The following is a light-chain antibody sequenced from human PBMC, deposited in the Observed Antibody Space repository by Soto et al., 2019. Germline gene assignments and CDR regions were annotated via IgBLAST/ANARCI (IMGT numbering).Light chain of an antibody. CDR1: NNDVGAFHL. CDR3: CSYAGSGNYWI. Sequence: QSALTQPASVSGSPGQSITISCTGTNNDVGAFHLVSWYQQHPVKAPKLIIFGVTERPSGVSNRFSGSKSANTASLTISGLQAEDEGDYYCCSYAGSGNYWIFGGGTKVTVL. CDR2: GVT. V-gene: IGLV2-23*02. J-gene: IGLJ2*01.